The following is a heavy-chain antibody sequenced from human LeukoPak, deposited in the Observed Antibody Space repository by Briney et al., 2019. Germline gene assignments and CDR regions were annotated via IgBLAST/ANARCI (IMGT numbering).Heavy chain of an antibody. V-gene: IGHV4-59*01. Sequence: SETLSLTCTVSGGSISSYYWSWIRQPPGKGLEWIGYIYYSGSTNYNPSLKSRVTISVDTSKNQFSLKLSSVTAADTAVYYCARDISSGWYAFDIWGPGTMVTVSS. CDR1: GGSISSYY. CDR2: IYYSGST. D-gene: IGHD6-19*01. J-gene: IGHJ3*02. CDR3: ARDISSGWYAFDI.